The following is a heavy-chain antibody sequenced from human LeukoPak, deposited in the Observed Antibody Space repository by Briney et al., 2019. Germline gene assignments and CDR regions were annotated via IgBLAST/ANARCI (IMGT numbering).Heavy chain of an antibody. J-gene: IGHJ4*02. V-gene: IGHV4-39*07. Sequence: NSSETLSLTCTVSGGSISSSSYYWGWIRQPPGKGLEWIGSIYYSGSTYYNPSLKSRVTISVDTSKNQFSLKLSSVTAADTAVYYCASLPSSQDHPLYGSGSYYTDYWGQGTLVTVSS. CDR2: IYYSGST. CDR3: ASLPSSQDHPLYGSGSYYTDY. D-gene: IGHD3-10*01. CDR1: GGSISSSSYY.